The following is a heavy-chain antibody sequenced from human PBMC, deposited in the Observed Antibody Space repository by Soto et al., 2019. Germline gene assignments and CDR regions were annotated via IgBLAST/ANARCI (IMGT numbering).Heavy chain of an antibody. Sequence: GALRLSCEASGFTFSYYGLTWVREAPGRGLEGVSSVGRRGDATFYADSVRGRFSISRDNSKNTVTLQMDIQTGEDTARYFCARDSGFLEAAASDDSWGHGTQVTVPS. V-gene: IGHV3-23*01. J-gene: IGHJ5*01. CDR2: VGRRGDAT. CDR3: ARDSGFLEAAASDDS. CDR1: GFTFSYYG. D-gene: IGHD6-25*01.